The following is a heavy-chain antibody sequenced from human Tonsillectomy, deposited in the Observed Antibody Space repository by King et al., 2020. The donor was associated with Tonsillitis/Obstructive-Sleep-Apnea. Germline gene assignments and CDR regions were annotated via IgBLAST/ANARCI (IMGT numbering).Heavy chain of an antibody. CDR1: GFSPSTSGVG. CDR3: AQRAGGLSVLFLEWFSATPYYFDY. Sequence: ITLKEAGPTLVKPPQTLTLTCTFSGFSPSTSGVGVGWIRPPPGKALGWLALIYWDDDKRYSPPLTSRLTITKDTSTNQVVLTMTNIDPADTATYYCAQRAGGLSVLFLEWFSATPYYFDYWGQGTLVTVSS. V-gene: IGHV2-5*02. J-gene: IGHJ4*02. CDR2: IYWDDDK. D-gene: IGHD3-3*01.